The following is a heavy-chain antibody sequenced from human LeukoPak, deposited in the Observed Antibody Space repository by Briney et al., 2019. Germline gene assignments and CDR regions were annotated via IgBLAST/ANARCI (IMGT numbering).Heavy chain of an antibody. J-gene: IGHJ4*02. V-gene: IGHV5-51*01. Sequence: GESLQISCKGSGSRFTNYWIAWVRQMPGKGLEWMGIIYPGDSDTRYRPSFQDQVTISADKSISTAYLQWSSLKASDTAMYFCARRRDGYNYVGSDYWGQGTLVTVSS. CDR2: IYPGDSDT. D-gene: IGHD5-24*01. CDR3: ARRRDGYNYVGSDY. CDR1: GSRFTNYW.